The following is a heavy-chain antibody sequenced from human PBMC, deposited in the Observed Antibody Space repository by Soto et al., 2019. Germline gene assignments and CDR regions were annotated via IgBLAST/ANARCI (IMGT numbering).Heavy chain of an antibody. CDR2: IRSKANSYAT. CDR1: GFTFSGSA. CDR3: TRLPRSVSGYGMDV. V-gene: IGHV3-73*01. Sequence: EVQLVESGGGLVQPGGSLKLSCAASGFTFSGSAMHWVRQASGKGLEWVGRIRSKANSYATAYAASVKGRFTISRDDSKNTAYLQMNSLKTEDTAVYYCTRLPRSVSGYGMDVWGQGTTVTVSS. J-gene: IGHJ6*02. D-gene: IGHD3-3*01.